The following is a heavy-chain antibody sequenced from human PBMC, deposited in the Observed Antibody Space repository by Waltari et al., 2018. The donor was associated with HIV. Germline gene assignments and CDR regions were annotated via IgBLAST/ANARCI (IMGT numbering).Heavy chain of an antibody. CDR3: AKTVTLTQRGYFDY. Sequence: QVQLVESGGGVVQPGRSLRLSCAASGFTFSSYGMHWVRQAPGKGLEWVAVISYYENNKYYADSVKGRFTISRDNSKNTLYLQMNSLRAEDTAVYYCAKTVTLTQRGYFDYWGQGTLVTVSS. V-gene: IGHV3-30*18. J-gene: IGHJ4*02. D-gene: IGHD2-2*01. CDR2: ISYYENNK. CDR1: GFTFSSYG.